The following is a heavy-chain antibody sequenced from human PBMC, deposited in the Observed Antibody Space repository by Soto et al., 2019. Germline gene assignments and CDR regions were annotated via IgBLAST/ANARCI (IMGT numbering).Heavy chain of an antibody. CDR2: ISAYNGNT. CDR1: GYTFTSYA. V-gene: IGHV1-18*01. CDR3: ARDSPPVDY. J-gene: IGHJ4*02. Sequence: ASVKVSCKASGYTFTSYAISWLRQAPGQGLEWMGWISAYNGNTKYVQKLQGRVTMTTDTSTSTAYMELRSLRSDDTAVYYCARDSPPVDYWGQGTLVTVSS.